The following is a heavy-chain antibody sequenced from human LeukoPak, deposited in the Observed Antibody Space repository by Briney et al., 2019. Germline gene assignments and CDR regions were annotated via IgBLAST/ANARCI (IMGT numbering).Heavy chain of an antibody. Sequence: SETLSLTCTVSGGSISSSSYYWGWIRQPPGKGLEWIGSIYYSGSTYYNPSLKSRVTIPVDTSKNQFSLKLSSVTAADTAVYYCARTDYDILTGYPYYFDYWGQGTLVTVSS. CDR1: GGSISSSSYY. V-gene: IGHV4-39*01. J-gene: IGHJ4*02. CDR2: IYYSGST. D-gene: IGHD3-9*01. CDR3: ARTDYDILTGYPYYFDY.